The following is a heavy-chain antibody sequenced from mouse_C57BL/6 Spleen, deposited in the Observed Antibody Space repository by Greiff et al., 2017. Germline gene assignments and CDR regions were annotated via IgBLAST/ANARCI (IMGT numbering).Heavy chain of an antibody. V-gene: IGHV1-15*01. D-gene: IGHD1-1*01. CDR3: SYYYGSSPYFDY. Sequence: VKLQESGAELVRPGASVTLSCKASGYTFTDYEMHWVKQTPVHGLEWIGAIDPETGGTAYNQKFKGKAILTADKSSSTAYMELRSLTSEDSAVYYCSYYYGSSPYFDYWGQGTTLTVSS. J-gene: IGHJ2*01. CDR2: IDPETGGT. CDR1: GYTFTDYE.